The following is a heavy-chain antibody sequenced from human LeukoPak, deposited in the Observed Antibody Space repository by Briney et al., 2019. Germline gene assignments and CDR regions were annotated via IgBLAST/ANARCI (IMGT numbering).Heavy chain of an antibody. CDR1: GYSFTSYW. D-gene: IGHD4-17*01. CDR3: ARHLGTVTTGDY. CDR2: IDPSDSYT. V-gene: IGHV5-10-1*01. J-gene: IGHJ4*02. Sequence: GESLKISCKGSGYSFTSYWISWVRQMPGKGLEWMGRIDPSDSYTNYSPSFQGHVTISADKSISAAYLQWSSLKASDTAMYYCARHLGTVTTGDYWGQGTLVTVSS.